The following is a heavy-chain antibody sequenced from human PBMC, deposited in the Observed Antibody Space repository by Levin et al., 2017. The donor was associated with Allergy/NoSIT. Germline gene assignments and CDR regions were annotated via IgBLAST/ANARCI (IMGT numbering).Heavy chain of an antibody. D-gene: IGHD6-19*01. CDR2: INWNGGST. Sequence: GGSLRLSCAASGFTYDDYGMSWIRQVPGKGLEWVSGINWNGGSTGYADSVKGRFTISRDNAKNSLYLQMNSLRAEDTALYHCVRIEYSSGWSANGGAFDIWGQGTMVTVSS. J-gene: IGHJ3*02. V-gene: IGHV3-20*01. CDR1: GFTYDDYG. CDR3: VRIEYSSGWSANGGAFDI.